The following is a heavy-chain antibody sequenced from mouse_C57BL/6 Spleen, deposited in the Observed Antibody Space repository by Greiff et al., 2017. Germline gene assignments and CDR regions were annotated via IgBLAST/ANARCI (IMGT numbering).Heavy chain of an antibody. CDR1: GYTFTSYW. CDR3: ARHFYYYGSSLYYFDY. CDR2: IDPSDSET. V-gene: IGHV1-52*01. D-gene: IGHD1-1*01. J-gene: IGHJ2*01. Sequence: QVQLQQPGAELVRPGSSVKLSCKASGYTFTSYWMHWVKQRPIQGLEWIGNIDPSDSETHYNQKFKDKATLTVDKSSSTAYMQLSSLTSEDSAVYYCARHFYYYGSSLYYFDYWGQGTTLTVSS.